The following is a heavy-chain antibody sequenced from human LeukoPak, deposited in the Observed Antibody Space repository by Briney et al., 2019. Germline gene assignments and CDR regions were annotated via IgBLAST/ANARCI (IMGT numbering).Heavy chain of an antibody. J-gene: IGHJ4*02. CDR3: ARGNINFDY. CDR2: ISGSSSYI. V-gene: IGHV3-21*01. Sequence: GGSLRLSCAASGFTFSNYIMNWVRQAPGKGLEWVSSISGSSSYIYYADSVKGRFTISRDNAKNSLYLQMNSLRAEGTAVYYCARGNINFDYWGQGTLVTVSS. CDR1: GFTFSNYI.